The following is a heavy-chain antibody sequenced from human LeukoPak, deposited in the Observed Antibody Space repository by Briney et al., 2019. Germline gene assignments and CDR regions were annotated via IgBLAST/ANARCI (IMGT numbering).Heavy chain of an antibody. Sequence: SETLSLTCTVSGGSISSYYWSWIRQPPGKGLEWIGYIYYSGSTNYNPSLKSRVTISVDTSKNQFSLNLSSATAADTAVYYCARGYSTGYSHGIDYWGQGTLVTVSS. V-gene: IGHV4-59*01. CDR3: ARGYSTGYSHGIDY. D-gene: IGHD3-9*01. J-gene: IGHJ4*02. CDR2: IYYSGST. CDR1: GGSISSYY.